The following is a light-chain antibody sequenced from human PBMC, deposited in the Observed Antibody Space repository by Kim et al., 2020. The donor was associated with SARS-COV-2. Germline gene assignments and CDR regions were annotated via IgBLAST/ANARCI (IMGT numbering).Light chain of an antibody. V-gene: IGLV6-57*02. CDR3: QSYDSSNQV. CDR1: SGSIASNY. Sequence: NFMLTQPHSVSESPGKTVTISCTGSSGSIASNYVQWYQQRPGSAPTTVIYEDNQRPSGVPDRFSGSIDSSSNSASLTISGLKTEDEADYYCQSYDSSNQVCGGGTQLTVL. CDR2: EDN. J-gene: IGLJ3*02.